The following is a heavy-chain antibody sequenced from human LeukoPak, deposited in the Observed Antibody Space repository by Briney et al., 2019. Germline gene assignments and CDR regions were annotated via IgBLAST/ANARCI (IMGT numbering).Heavy chain of an antibody. CDR1: GFTYTNYW. Sequence: PGGSLRLSCVASGFTYTNYWMAWVRQAPGKGLEWVANIKGDGSDKNHADSVKGRFTISRDNAKNSLYLQMNSLRAEDTAVYYCARVGGYWGQGTLVTVSS. V-gene: IGHV3-7*03. CDR2: IKGDGSDK. J-gene: IGHJ4*02. CDR3: ARVGGY.